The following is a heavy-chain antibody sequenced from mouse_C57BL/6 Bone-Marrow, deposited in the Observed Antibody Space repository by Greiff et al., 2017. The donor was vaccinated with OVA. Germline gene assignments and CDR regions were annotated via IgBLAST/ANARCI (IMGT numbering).Heavy chain of an antibody. D-gene: IGHD2-4*01. V-gene: IGHV6-6*01. Sequence: EVQLQQSGGGLVQPGGSMKLSCAASGFTFSDAWMDWVRQSPEKGLEWVAEIRNKANNHATYYAESVKGRFTISRDDSKSSVYLQMNSLRAEDTGIYYCTRDYDYDGFAYWGQGTLVTVSA. J-gene: IGHJ3*01. CDR2: IRNKANNHAT. CDR1: GFTFSDAW. CDR3: TRDYDYDGFAY.